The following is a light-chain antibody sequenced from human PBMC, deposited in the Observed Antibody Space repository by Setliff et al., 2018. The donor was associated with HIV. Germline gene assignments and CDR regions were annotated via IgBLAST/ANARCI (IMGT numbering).Light chain of an antibody. Sequence: QSALAQPASVSGSPGQSITISCTGTSSDVGSYNLVSWYQQHPGKAPKLIIYEGNKRPSGVSTRFSGSKSGNTASLTISGLQAEDEADYYCCSFVGSSTSVFGTGTKVTVL. J-gene: IGLJ1*01. CDR3: CSFVGSSTSV. CDR2: EGN. CDR1: SSDVGSYNL. V-gene: IGLV2-23*01.